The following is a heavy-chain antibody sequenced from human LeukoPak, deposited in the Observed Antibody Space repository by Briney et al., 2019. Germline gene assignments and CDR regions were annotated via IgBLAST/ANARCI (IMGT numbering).Heavy chain of an antibody. CDR1: GFMFSNYW. D-gene: IGHD1-26*01. CDR3: ARDHMGYDY. Sequence: PGGSLRLSCTASGFMFSNYWMSWVRQAPGKGLEWVSYISSGGSTTYYAGSVKGRFTVSRDNAKNSLYLQMNSLRAEDTAVYYCARDHMGYDYWGQGTLVTVSS. V-gene: IGHV3-48*04. J-gene: IGHJ4*02. CDR2: ISSGGSTT.